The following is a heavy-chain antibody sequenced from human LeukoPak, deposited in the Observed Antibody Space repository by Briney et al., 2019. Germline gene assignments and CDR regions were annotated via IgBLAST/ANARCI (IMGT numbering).Heavy chain of an antibody. CDR1: GGSITNYY. Sequence: SETLSLTCTVSGGSITNYYWCWIRQPPGKGLEWIGYISYTENTDYNPSLRSRVTISVGTSKNQFSLTLTSVTAADTAVYYCTREPDTVTGGVWGQGTRVTVSS. J-gene: IGHJ4*02. CDR2: ISYTENT. CDR3: TREPDTVTGGV. V-gene: IGHV4-59*01. D-gene: IGHD4-17*01.